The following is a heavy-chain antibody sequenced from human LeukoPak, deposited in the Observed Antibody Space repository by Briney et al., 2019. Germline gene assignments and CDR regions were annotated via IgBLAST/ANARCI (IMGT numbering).Heavy chain of an antibody. J-gene: IGHJ4*02. V-gene: IGHV3-30*04. Sequence: GGSLRLSCAASGFTFSSYAMRWVRQAPGKGLEWVAFISNDGSNKYYADSVKGRFTISRDNSKNTLYLQMNSLRAEDTAVYYCARDPSRLRLGELSSIIDYWGQGCLVTVS. D-gene: IGHD3-16*02. CDR1: GFTFSSYA. CDR3: ARDPSRLRLGELSSIIDY. CDR2: ISNDGSNK.